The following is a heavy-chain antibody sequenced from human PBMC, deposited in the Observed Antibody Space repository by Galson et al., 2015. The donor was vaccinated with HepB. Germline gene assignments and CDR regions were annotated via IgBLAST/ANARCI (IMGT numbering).Heavy chain of an antibody. CDR2: ISSSSSTI. CDR3: ARGGDDYGDYGVDY. J-gene: IGHJ4*02. CDR1: GFTFSSYS. Sequence: SLRLSCAASGFTFSSYSMNWVRQAPGKGLEWVSYISSSSSTIYYADSVKGRFTISRDNAKNSLYLQMNSLRAEDTAVYYCARGGDDYGDYGVDYWGQGTLVTVSS. V-gene: IGHV3-48*04. D-gene: IGHD4-17*01.